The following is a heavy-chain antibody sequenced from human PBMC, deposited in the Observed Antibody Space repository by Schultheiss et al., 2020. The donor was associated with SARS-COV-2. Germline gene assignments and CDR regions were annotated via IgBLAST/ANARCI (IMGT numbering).Heavy chain of an antibody. Sequence: GGSLRLSCAASGFTVSSNYMSWVRQAPGKGLEWVANIKQDGSEKYYVDSVKGRFTISRDNAKNSLYLQMNSLRAEDTAVYYCARRWELLGYYFDYWGQGTLVTVSS. D-gene: IGHD1-26*01. V-gene: IGHV3-7*03. CDR3: ARRWELLGYYFDY. J-gene: IGHJ4*02. CDR1: GFTVSSNY. CDR2: IKQDGSEK.